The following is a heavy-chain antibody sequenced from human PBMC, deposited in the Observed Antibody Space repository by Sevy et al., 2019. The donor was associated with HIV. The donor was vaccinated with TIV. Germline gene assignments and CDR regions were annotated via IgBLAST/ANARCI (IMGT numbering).Heavy chain of an antibody. CDR2: IYLTGTT. Sequence: GSLRLSCSVSGFSISSGYFWGWVRQPPGKGLEWIGSIYLTGTTYYNPSLKRRVTISVDTSKNQISLRLSSVTAADAAVYYCARVLLRLGELSSMDSWGQGTPVTVSS. CDR1: GFSISSGYF. J-gene: IGHJ4*02. D-gene: IGHD3-16*02. V-gene: IGHV4-38-2*02. CDR3: ARVLLRLGELSSMDS.